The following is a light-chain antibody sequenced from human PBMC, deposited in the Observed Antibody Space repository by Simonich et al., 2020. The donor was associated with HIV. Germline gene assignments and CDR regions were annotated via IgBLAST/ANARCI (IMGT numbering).Light chain of an antibody. Sequence: DIVMTQSPSSLSASVGDRVTITCRASQNISRYLNWYQQKRGKAPKLLIYVASSLPSGVPSRFSGSGSGTDFTLTISSLQPEDFATYYCQQSFSSPWTFGQGTKVAIK. J-gene: IGKJ1*01. CDR2: VAS. V-gene: IGKV1-39*01. CDR3: QQSFSSPWT. CDR1: QNISRY.